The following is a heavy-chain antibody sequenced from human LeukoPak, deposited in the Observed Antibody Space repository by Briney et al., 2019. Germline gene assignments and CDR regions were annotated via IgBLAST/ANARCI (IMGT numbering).Heavy chain of an antibody. D-gene: IGHD3-3*02. Sequence: GGSLRLSCAASGFTFSSYWMSWVRQAPGKGLEWVSSISSSSSYIYYADSVKGRFTISRDNAKNSLYLQMNSLRAEDTAVYYCARILGGYYYYGMDVWGQGTTVTVSS. CDR2: ISSSSSYI. J-gene: IGHJ6*02. V-gene: IGHV3-21*01. CDR1: GFTFSSYW. CDR3: ARILGGYYYYGMDV.